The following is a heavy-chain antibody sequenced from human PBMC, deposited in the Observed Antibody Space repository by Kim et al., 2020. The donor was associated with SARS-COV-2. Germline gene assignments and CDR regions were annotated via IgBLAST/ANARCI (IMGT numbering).Heavy chain of an antibody. Sequence: GGSLRLSCVASGFTFSNYGIHWVRQAPGKGLEWLAVISFDVNNEYYADSVKGRFTISRDNSKNTVYLQINSLRAEDTAVFYCAKDLHFYGSGRMGYYYYYSGMAVWGQGTTVTGSS. CDR2: ISFDVNNE. J-gene: IGHJ6*02. D-gene: IGHD3-10*01. V-gene: IGHV3-30*18. CDR3: AKDLHFYGSGRMGYYYYYSGMAV. CDR1: GFTFSNYG.